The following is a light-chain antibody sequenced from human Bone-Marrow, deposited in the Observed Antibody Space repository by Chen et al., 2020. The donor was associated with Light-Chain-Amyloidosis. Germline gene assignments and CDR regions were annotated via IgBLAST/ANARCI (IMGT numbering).Light chain of an antibody. V-gene: IGLV3-21*02. CDR2: DDS. CDR1: DIETES. J-gene: IGLJ2*01. Sequence: SYVLTQAPSVSVAPGQTARITWGGDDIETESVHWYQQKPGQAPVLVVEDDSDRPSGIPERFSGSNSGNTATLTISRVEAGDEADYYCQVWDSLSDQVVFGGGTKLTVL. CDR3: QVWDSLSDQVV.